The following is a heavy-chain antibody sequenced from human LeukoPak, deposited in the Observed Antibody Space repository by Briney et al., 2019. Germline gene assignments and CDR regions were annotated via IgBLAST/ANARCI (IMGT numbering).Heavy chain of an antibody. J-gene: IGHJ3*02. D-gene: IGHD2-2*01. CDR3: ATGSTNDAFDI. CDR1: GYTFTDYY. Sequence: ASVKVSCKVSGYTFTDYYMRWVQQAPGKGLGWMGLVDPEDGETIYAEKFQGRVTITADTSTDTAYMELSSPRSEDTAVYYCATGSTNDAFDIWGQGTMVTVSS. V-gene: IGHV1-69-2*01. CDR2: VDPEDGET.